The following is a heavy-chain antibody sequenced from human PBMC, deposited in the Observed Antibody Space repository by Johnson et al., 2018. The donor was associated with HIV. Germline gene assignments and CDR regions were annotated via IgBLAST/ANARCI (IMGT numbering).Heavy chain of an antibody. CDR2: ISSSGDTI. CDR3: ARDYYYFDSRAYYVAFDI. V-gene: IGHV3-11*04. CDR1: GFSFSDYY. Sequence: QVQLVESGGGLVKPGGSQRLSCAASGFSFSDYYMSWIRQAPGKGLEWVSYISSSGDTISYADSVQGRFTISRDNAKNSLSLQINSLRAEDTAMYYCARDYYYFDSRAYYVAFDIWGQGTMVTVSS. J-gene: IGHJ3*02. D-gene: IGHD3-22*01.